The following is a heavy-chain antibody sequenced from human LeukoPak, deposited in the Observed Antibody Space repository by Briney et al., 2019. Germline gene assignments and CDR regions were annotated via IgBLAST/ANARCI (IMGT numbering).Heavy chain of an antibody. CDR3: VRWGEEAGMDY. J-gene: IGHJ4*02. CDR1: GFTFSTYW. D-gene: IGHD3-10*01. V-gene: IGHV3-7*01. Sequence: GGSLRLSCEASGFTFSTYWMGLVRHAPGNGLERVANISSDGSDTYYVASVKGRFTISRDNAKESMFLQMNSLRAEETAVYYCVRWGEEAGMDYWGQGTLVTVSS. CDR2: ISSDGSDT.